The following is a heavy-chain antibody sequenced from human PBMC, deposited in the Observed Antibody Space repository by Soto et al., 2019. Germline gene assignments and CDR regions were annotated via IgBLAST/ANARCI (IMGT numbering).Heavy chain of an antibody. CDR1: GYTFTNFG. CDR2: ISAYNGNT. J-gene: IGHJ5*02. V-gene: IGHV1-18*01. Sequence: QVQLVQSGAEVKKPGASVKVSCKASGYTFTNFGISWVRQAPGQGLEWMGWISAYNGNTNYAQKXEXRXTMXTDTAISKAYMDLRRLRSDDTAMYYCARGGTTISSWGQGTLVPVS. CDR3: ARGGTTISS. D-gene: IGHD5-12*01.